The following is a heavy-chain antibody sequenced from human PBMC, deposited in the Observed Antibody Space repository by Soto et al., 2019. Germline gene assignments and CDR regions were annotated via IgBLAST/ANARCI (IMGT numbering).Heavy chain of an antibody. CDR1: GFTFSSYG. D-gene: IGHD3-3*01. CDR2: ISYDGSNK. CDR3: AKGPFFRDYYHGMDV. V-gene: IGHV3-30*18. J-gene: IGHJ6*02. Sequence: PGGSLRLSCAASGFTFSSYGMHWVRQAPGKGLEWVAVISYDGSNKYYADSVKGRFTISRDNSKNTLYLQMNSLRAEDTAVYYCAKGPFFRDYYHGMDVWGQGTTVTVSS.